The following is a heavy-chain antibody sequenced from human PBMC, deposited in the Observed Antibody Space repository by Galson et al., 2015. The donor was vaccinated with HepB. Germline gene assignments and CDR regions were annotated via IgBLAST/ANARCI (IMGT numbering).Heavy chain of an antibody. V-gene: IGHV1-18*04. Sequence: SVKVSCKASGYTFTNYGISWVRQAPGQGPEWMGWISPYNGNTNYAQNLQGRVTMTTDTSTNTAYMELRSLRSEDTAVYYCARGRRLGELSSIHYWVQGTLVTASS. CDR2: ISPYNGNT. CDR1: GYTFTNYG. J-gene: IGHJ4*02. D-gene: IGHD3-16*02. CDR3: ARGRRLGELSSIHY.